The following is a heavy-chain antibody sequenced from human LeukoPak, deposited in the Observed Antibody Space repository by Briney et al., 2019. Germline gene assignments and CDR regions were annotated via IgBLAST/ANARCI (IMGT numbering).Heavy chain of an antibody. CDR3: ARDRHYMAAPIVDWFDP. J-gene: IGHJ5*02. CDR1: GFTFSSYW. Sequence: GGSLRLSCAASGFTFSSYWMSWVRQAPGKGLEWVVNIKQDGSGKYYVDSVKGRFTISRDNAKNSLYLQMNSLRAEDTAVYYCARDRHYMAAPIVDWFDPWGQGTLVTVSS. CDR2: IKQDGSGK. V-gene: IGHV3-7*01. D-gene: IGHD6-13*01.